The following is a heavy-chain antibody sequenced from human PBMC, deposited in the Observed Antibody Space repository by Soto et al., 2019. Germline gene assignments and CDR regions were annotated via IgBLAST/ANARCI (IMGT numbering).Heavy chain of an antibody. Sequence: GASVNVSCKASGYTFTSYDINWVRQATGQGLEWMGWMNPNSGNTGYAQKFQGRVTMTRNTSISTAYMELSSLRSEDTAVYYCARQARHRTSNWCDPWGQGTMVSVSP. CDR1: GYTFTSYD. V-gene: IGHV1-8*01. J-gene: IGHJ5*02. CDR3: ARQARHRTSNWCDP. CDR2: MNPNSGNT.